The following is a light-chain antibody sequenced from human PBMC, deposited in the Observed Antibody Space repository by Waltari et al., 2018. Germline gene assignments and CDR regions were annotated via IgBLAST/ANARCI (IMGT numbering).Light chain of an antibody. J-gene: IGLJ1*01. V-gene: IGLV2-14*03. CDR2: DVT. CDR3: SSYTTSSTYV. CDR1: SSDVGGYNF. Sequence: QSALTQPASVSGSPGQSITISCTGTSSDVGGYNFVSWYQQHPGKVPKLIIYDVTNRPSGVSNRFSGSKSGNTASLTISGLQAEDEADYYCSSYTTSSTYVFGTATKVTVL.